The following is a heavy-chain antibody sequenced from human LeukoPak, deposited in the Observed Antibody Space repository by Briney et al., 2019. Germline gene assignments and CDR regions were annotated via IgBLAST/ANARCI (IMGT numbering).Heavy chain of an antibody. D-gene: IGHD4-11*01. CDR3: AREALTKFYFDY. J-gene: IGHJ4*02. V-gene: IGHV4-59*01. Sequence: SETLSLTCTVSGGSISGYYWSWIRQPPGKGLEWIGYIYYNGNTNYNPSLKSRVTMSVDTSKNQFSLNLISVTAADTAVYYCAREALTKFYFDYWGQGTLVTVSS. CDR2: IYYNGNT. CDR1: GGSISGYY.